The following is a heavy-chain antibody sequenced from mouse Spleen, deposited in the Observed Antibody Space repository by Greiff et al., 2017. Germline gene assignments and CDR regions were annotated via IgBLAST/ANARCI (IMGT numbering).Heavy chain of an antibody. CDR2: IYPRSGNT. J-gene: IGHJ4*01. V-gene: IGHV1-81*01. Sequence: VQLQQSGAELARPGASVKLSCKASGYTFTSYGISWVKQRTGQGLEWIGEIYPRSGNTYYNEKFKGKATLTADKSSSTAYMELRSLTSEDSAVYFCARCYDGMDYWGQGTSVTVSS. CDR1: GYTFTSYG. CDR3: ARCYDGMDY. D-gene: IGHD2-12*01.